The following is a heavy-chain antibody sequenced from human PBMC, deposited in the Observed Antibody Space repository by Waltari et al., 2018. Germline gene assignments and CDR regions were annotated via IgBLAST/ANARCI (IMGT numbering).Heavy chain of an antibody. J-gene: IGHJ4*02. CDR3: ARGSPYSSRGPAFDY. Sequence: QVQLQESGPGLVKPSETLSLTCTVSGGSISSYYWSWIRQPAGKGLEWIGSVYTSGSPNYTPALKSLGTMSVDTAKNQFSLKLSFVTAADTAVYYCARGSPYSSRGPAFDYWGQGTLVTVSS. V-gene: IGHV4-4*07. CDR2: VYTSGSP. D-gene: IGHD6-13*01. CDR1: GGSISSYY.